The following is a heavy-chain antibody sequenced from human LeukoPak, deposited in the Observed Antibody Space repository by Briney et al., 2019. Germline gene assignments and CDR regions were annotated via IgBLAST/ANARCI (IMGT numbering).Heavy chain of an antibody. CDR3: ARYCTSTSCADSSYYGMDV. CDR2: ISGSGGST. CDR1: GFSFTSYA. J-gene: IGHJ6*02. Sequence: GGSLRLSCAASGFSFTSYAMSWVRQAPGKGLEWVSAISGSGGSTYYADSVKGRFTISRDNSKNTLYLQMTSLRAEDSAVYYCARYCTSTSCADSSYYGMDVWGQGTTVTVSS. V-gene: IGHV3-23*01. D-gene: IGHD2-2*01.